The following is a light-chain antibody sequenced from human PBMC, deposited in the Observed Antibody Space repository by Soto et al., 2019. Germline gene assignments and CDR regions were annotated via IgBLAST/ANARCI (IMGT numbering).Light chain of an antibody. CDR3: LSYADTAYV. V-gene: IGLV2-8*01. CDR1: SGDVGGYNY. J-gene: IGLJ1*01. Sequence: QSALTQPPSASGSPGQSVTISCPGTSGDVGGYNYVSWYQQYPGKVPKLMIYEVSERPSGVPDRFSGSKSGNTAFLTVSGLQAEDEADYYCLSYADTAYVFGTGTKVTVL. CDR2: EVS.